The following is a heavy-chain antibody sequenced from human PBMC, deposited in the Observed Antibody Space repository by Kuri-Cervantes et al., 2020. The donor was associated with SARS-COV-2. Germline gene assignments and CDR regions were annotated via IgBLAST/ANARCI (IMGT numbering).Heavy chain of an antibody. CDR1: GDSASNDNHY. J-gene: IGHJ5*02. Sequence: SETLSLTCTVSGDSASNDNHYWTWIRQPPGKGLEWIAYIHHSGYTNYNPSLKSRVTISTDTSKNQFSLKLSSVTAADTAVYYCARVRGSIASVGEEWFDPWGQGTLVTVSS. CDR3: ARVRGSIASVGEEWFDP. CDR2: IHHSGYT. D-gene: IGHD3-10*01. V-gene: IGHV4-61*01.